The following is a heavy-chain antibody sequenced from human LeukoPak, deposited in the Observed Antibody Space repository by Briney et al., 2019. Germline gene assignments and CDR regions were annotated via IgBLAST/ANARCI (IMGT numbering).Heavy chain of an antibody. V-gene: IGHV3-43*01. J-gene: IGHJ4*02. Sequence: GGSLRLSCAASGFTFDDYAMHWVRQAPGKGLEWVSLISWDGGSTSYADSVKGRFTISRDNSKNSLYLQMNSLRTEDTALYYCANQPSTRPGLYFDFWGQGTLVTVSS. CDR2: ISWDGGST. D-gene: IGHD5/OR15-5a*01. CDR3: ANQPSTRPGLYFDF. CDR1: GFTFDDYA.